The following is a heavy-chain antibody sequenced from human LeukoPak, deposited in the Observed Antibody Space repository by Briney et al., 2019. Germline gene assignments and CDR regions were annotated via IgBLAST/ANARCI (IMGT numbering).Heavy chain of an antibody. CDR1: GYTFTSYA. CDR3: AREQNSPYDFWSGYYYYYGMDV. D-gene: IGHD3-3*01. V-gene: IGHV1-3*01. Sequence: ASVKVSCKASGYTFTSYAMHWVRQAPGQRLEWMGWINAGNGNTKYSQKFQGRVTITRDTSASTAYMELSSLRSEDTAVYYCAREQNSPYDFWSGYYYYYGMDVWGQGTTVTLSS. CDR2: INAGNGNT. J-gene: IGHJ6*02.